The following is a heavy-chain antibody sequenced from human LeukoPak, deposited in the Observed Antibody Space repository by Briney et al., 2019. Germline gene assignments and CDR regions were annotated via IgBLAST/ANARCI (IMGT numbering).Heavy chain of an antibody. CDR3: AKTAYDILTGCDY. D-gene: IGHD3-9*01. Sequence: PGGSLRLSCAASGFTFSSYAMSWVRQAPGKGLDWVSAISGSGGSTYYADSVKGRFTISRDNSQNTLYLQMNSLRAEDTAFFFCAKTAYDILTGCDYWGQGTLVTVSS. V-gene: IGHV3-23*01. CDR2: ISGSGGST. CDR1: GFTFSSYA. J-gene: IGHJ4*02.